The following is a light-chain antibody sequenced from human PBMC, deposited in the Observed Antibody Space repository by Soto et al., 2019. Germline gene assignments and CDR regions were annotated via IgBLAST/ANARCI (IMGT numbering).Light chain of an antibody. Sequence: DIQMTQSPSTLSASVGDRVTITCRASQSISSWLAWYQQKPGKAPKLLIYKASTLESGVPSRFSGSGSGTEFTLTINSLQPDDFAIYYCQQYNSHLFTFGPGTKVDI. CDR2: KAS. J-gene: IGKJ3*01. CDR3: QQYNSHLFT. V-gene: IGKV1-5*03. CDR1: QSISSW.